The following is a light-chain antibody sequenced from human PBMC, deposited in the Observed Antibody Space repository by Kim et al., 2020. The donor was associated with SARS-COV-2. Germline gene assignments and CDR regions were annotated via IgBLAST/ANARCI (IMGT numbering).Light chain of an antibody. J-gene: IGKJ2*01. CDR2: KAS. CDR3: QQYNSYLHT. Sequence: DIQMTQSPSTLSASVGDRITITCRASQSISSWLGWYQQKPGKAPKVLIYKASSLESGVPSRFSGSGSGTEFTLTISSLQPDDFATYYCQQYNSYLHTFGQGTKLEI. CDR1: QSISSW. V-gene: IGKV1-5*03.